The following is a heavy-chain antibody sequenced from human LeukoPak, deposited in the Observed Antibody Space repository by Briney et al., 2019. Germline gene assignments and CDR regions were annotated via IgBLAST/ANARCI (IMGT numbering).Heavy chain of an antibody. CDR1: GFTFSGYG. CDR2: IHYDGSDK. Sequence: GGSLRLSCAASGFTFSGYGMHWVRQALGKGLEWVTFIHYDGSDKYYADSVKGRFTISRDNSKNTLYLQMNSLRAEDTAVYYCAKDLGNSFDYWGQGTLVTVSS. CDR3: AKDLGNSFDY. V-gene: IGHV3-30*02. J-gene: IGHJ4*02. D-gene: IGHD4-23*01.